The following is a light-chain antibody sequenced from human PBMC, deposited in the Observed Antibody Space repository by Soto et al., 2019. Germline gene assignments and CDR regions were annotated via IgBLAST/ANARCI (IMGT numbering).Light chain of an antibody. J-gene: IGKJ4*01. CDR2: DAS. Sequence: EIVLTQSPSTLSLSPSERATLTCRSGPSISIYLAWYQQKPGQAPRLLIFDASNRATGVPARFSGSGSGTDFTLIISSLEPEDFAVYYCQQRVNWPPTFGGGTQVEI. V-gene: IGKV3-11*01. CDR1: PSISIY. CDR3: QQRVNWPPT.